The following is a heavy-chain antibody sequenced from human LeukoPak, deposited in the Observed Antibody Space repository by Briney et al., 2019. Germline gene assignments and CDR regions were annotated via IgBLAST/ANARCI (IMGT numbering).Heavy chain of an antibody. J-gene: IGHJ6*02. Sequence: SETLSLTCTVSGGSISGGDYYWSWIRQPPGKGLEWIGYIYDSGTTYYNPSLKSRVTISVDTSKNQFSLKLSSVTAADTAVYYCARGYCSSTSCYGWGVFAYYGMDVWGQGTTVTVSS. D-gene: IGHD2-2*01. CDR3: ARGYCSSTSCYGWGVFAYYGMDV. CDR1: GGSISGGDYY. CDR2: IYDSGTT. V-gene: IGHV4-30-4*01.